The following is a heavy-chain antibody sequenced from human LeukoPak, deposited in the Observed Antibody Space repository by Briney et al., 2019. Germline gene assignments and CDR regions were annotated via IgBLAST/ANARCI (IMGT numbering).Heavy chain of an antibody. J-gene: IGHJ4*02. CDR3: ARGFYYDSSGYYLGPTDY. Sequence: SSVKVSCKASGGTFSSYAISWVRQAPGQGLEWMGGIIPIFGTANYAQKFQGRVTITTDESTSTAYMELSSLRSEDTAVYYCARGFYYDSSGYYLGPTDYWGQGTLVTVSS. D-gene: IGHD3-22*01. CDR2: IIPIFGTA. V-gene: IGHV1-69*05. CDR1: GGTFSSYA.